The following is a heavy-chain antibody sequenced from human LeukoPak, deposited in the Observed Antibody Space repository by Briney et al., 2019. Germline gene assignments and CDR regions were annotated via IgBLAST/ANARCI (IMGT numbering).Heavy chain of an antibody. CDR3: ARDCEHLDSGWPGCFDH. J-gene: IGHJ4*02. D-gene: IGHD6-19*01. CDR2: INPNSGGT. CDR1: GYTFTGYY. V-gene: IGHV1-2*02. Sequence: ASVKVSFKASGYTFTGYYMHWERQPPGQGLEWMGWINPNSGGTDYAQKFQGRVTMTRDTSISTVYMELSRLRSDDAAVYFCARDCEHLDSGWPGCFDHWGQGTLVTVSS.